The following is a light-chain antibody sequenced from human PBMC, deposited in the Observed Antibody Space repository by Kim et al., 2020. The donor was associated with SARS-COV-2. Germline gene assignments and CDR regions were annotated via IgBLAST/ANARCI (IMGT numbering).Light chain of an antibody. V-gene: IGKV1-17*02. CDR2: GAS. J-gene: IGKJ5*01. CDR1: QDIRND. CDR3: LQHNTYPIT. Sequence: ASVGDSMTITCRANQDIRNDLDLYQQKPGGAPKRLIYGASSLQNGVPSRFSSSGYGTEFTLTISNLQPEDFATYFCLQHNTYPITYDQGTQLEIK.